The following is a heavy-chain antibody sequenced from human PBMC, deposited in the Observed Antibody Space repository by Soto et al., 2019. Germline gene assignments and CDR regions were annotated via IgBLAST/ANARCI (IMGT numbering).Heavy chain of an antibody. V-gene: IGHV1-18*01. D-gene: IGHD3-10*01. Sequence: QVQLVQSGAEVKKPGASVKVSCKASGYTFTSYGISWVRQAPGHGLEWMGWISAYNGNTNYAQKLQGRVTMTTDTSTSTAYMELRSLRSDDTAVYYCARGALLWFGELFYLDAFDIWGQGTMVTVSS. J-gene: IGHJ3*02. CDR1: GYTFTSYG. CDR2: ISAYNGNT. CDR3: ARGALLWFGELFYLDAFDI.